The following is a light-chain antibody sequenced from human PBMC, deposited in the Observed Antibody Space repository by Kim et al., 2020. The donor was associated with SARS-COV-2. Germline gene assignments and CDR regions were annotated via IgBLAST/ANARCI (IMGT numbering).Light chain of an antibody. Sequence: SLSPGERATLSCRASQSVSSSYLAWYQQKPVQAPRLIIYGASSRATGIPDRFSGSGSGTDFTLTISRLEPEDFAVYYCQQYGSSYTFGQGTKLEI. CDR3: QQYGSSYT. V-gene: IGKV3-20*01. CDR1: QSVSSSY. CDR2: GAS. J-gene: IGKJ2*01.